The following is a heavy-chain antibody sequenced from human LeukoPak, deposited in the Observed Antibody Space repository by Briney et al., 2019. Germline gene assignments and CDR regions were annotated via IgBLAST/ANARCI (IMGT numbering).Heavy chain of an antibody. D-gene: IGHD6-13*01. CDR1: GFTFSSYA. Sequence: PGGSLRLSCAASGFTFSSYAMSWVHQAPGKGLEWVSAISGSGGSTYYADSVKGRFTISRDNSKNTLYLQMNSLRAEDTAVYYCAKDLHRARALSSRPSYWGQGTLVTVSS. CDR3: AKDLHRARALSSRPSY. V-gene: IGHV3-23*01. CDR2: ISGSGGST. J-gene: IGHJ4*02.